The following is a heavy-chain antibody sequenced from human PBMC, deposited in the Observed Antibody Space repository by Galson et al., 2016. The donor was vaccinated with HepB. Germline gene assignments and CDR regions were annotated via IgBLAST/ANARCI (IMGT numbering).Heavy chain of an antibody. D-gene: IGHD6-6*01. CDR3: ARDRSIDWFDP. J-gene: IGHJ5*02. CDR1: GGSVSSDTHY. V-gene: IGHV4-61*01. CDR2: THYSGRT. Sequence: SETLSLTCTVSGGSVSSDTHYWSWIRQPPGKGLEWIGYTHYSGRTNYNPSLKSRVTISVDTSKNQFSLKLNSVTAADTAVYYCARDRSIDWFDPWGQGTLVTVSS.